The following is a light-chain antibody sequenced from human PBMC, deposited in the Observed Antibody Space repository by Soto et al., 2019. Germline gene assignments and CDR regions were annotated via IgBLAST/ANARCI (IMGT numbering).Light chain of an antibody. J-gene: IGKJ4*01. CDR2: DAS. Sequence: EIVLTQSPGTLSLSPGERATLSCRASQSVSSSYLAWYQQKPGQAPRLLIYDASRRATGIPDRFSGSGSGTDFTLTISRLEPEDFVVYFCQQYGSSPLTFGGGTKVDIK. V-gene: IGKV3-20*01. CDR1: QSVSSSY. CDR3: QQYGSSPLT.